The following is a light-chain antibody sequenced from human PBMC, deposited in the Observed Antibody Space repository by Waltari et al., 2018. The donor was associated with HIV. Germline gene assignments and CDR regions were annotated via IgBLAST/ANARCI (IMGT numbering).Light chain of an antibody. J-gene: IGKJ1*01. CDR2: SAS. CDR3: QNYHSAPQT. Sequence: IQITPSPPSLSSSRGARDTTTCRASHDISNYLAWYQQRPGQVPKLLLYSASTLQSGVPSRFSGSGSGPDFTLTISSLQPEDVATYYCQNYHSAPQTFGQGTKVEI. CDR1: HDISNY. V-gene: IGKV1-27*01.